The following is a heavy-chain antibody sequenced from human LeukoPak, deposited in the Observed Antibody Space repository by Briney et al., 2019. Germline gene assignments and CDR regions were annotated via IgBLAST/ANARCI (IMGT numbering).Heavy chain of an antibody. CDR3: AKSLRWNGAFDI. Sequence: GGSLRLSCAASGFTFSSYAMSWVRQAPGKGLEWVSAISGSGGSTYYADSVKGRFTISRDNSKNTLYLQMNSLRAGDTAVYYCAKSLRWNGAFDIWGQGTMVTVSS. D-gene: IGHD1-1*01. CDR2: ISGSGGST. CDR1: GFTFSSYA. J-gene: IGHJ3*02. V-gene: IGHV3-23*01.